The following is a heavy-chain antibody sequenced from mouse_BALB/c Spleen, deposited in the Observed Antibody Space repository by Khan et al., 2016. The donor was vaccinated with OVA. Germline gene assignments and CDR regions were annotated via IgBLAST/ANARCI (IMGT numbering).Heavy chain of an antibody. V-gene: IGHV1-69*02. Sequence: QVRLQQSGAELVRPGASVKLSCKASGYTFTNYWINWVKQRPGQGLEWIGNIYPSDSYTNYTQKFKDKATLTVDQYSSTAYMQLSSSTSEDSVVYYCTRGDPGNFDYWGHGTTLTVSS. CDR1: GYTFTNYW. CDR3: TRGDPGNFDY. J-gene: IGHJ2*01. CDR2: IYPSDSYT. D-gene: IGHD2-13*01.